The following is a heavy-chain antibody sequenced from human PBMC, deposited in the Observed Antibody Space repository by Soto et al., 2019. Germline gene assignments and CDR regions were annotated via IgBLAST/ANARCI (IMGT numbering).Heavy chain of an antibody. CDR2: IYYAGTT. Sequence: QVQLQESGPGLVKPSETLSLTCTVSGDSVSSNSHYWSWIRQPPGKGLEWIGYIYYAGTTNYNVSLKSRVTSTVDTSKIQFSLKLTSITAADTPVYYCARAHITDYINRVVVSNWFDPWGRGTLVTVSP. CDR1: GDSVSSNSHY. D-gene: IGHD2-15*01. J-gene: IGHJ5*02. V-gene: IGHV4-61*01. CDR3: ARAHITDYINRVVVSNWFDP.